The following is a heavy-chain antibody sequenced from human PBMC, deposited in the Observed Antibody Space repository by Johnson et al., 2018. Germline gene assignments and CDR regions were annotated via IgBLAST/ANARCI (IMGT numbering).Heavy chain of an antibody. D-gene: IGHD5-24*01. V-gene: IGHV3-30*03. J-gene: IGHJ6*03. CDR3: ASTGVEMATIPSYYYYYMDV. CDR1: GFTFSSYG. CDR2: ISYDANNK. Sequence: QVQLVESGGGVVQPGRSLRLSCAASGFTFSSYGMHWVRQAPGKGLEWVAVISYDANNKYYADSVKGRFTISRDNSKNTLYLQMKSLGPEDTAVYYCASTGVEMATIPSYYYYYMDVWGKGTTVTVSS.